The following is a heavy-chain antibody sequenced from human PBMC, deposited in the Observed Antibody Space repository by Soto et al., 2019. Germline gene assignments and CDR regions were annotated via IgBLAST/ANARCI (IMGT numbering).Heavy chain of an antibody. Sequence: GASVKVSYKASGYSFTSYGISWVRQAPGQGLEWMGWISAYNGNTNYEQKLQGRVTMTTDTSTSTAYMELRSLRSDDTAVYYCARDCIVVVVAATRASYYYGMDVWGQGTTVTVSS. D-gene: IGHD2-15*01. J-gene: IGHJ6*02. CDR1: GYSFTSYG. V-gene: IGHV1-18*04. CDR3: ARDCIVVVVAATRASYYYGMDV. CDR2: ISAYNGNT.